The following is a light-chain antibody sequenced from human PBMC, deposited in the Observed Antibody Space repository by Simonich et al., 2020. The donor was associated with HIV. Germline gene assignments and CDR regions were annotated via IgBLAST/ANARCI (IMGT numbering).Light chain of an antibody. J-gene: IGKJ3*01. CDR3: MQALQTPFT. Sequence: DIVMTQSPLSLPVTPGEPASISCRSSPSLLHSNGYKYLDWYLQKPGQSPQVLIYLGSNRASGVPDRFSGSGSGTDFTLKISRVEAEDVGVYYCMQALQTPFTFGPWTKVDIK. CDR2: LGS. V-gene: IGKV2-28*01. CDR1: PSLLHSNGYKY.